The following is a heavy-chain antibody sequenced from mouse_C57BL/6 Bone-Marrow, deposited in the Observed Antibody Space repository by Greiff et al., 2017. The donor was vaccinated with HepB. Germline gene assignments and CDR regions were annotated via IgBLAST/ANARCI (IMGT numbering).Heavy chain of an antibody. CDR2: IYPRDGST. CDR1: GYTFTDHT. D-gene: IGHD1-1*01. J-gene: IGHJ3*01. V-gene: IGHV1-78*01. Sequence: VQLQQSDAELVKPGASVKISCKVSGYTFTDHTIHWMKQRPEQGLEWIGYIYPRDGSTKYNEKFKGKATLTADKSSSTAYMQLNSLTSEDSAIYFCARSHYYGSSYVGWFAYWGQGTLVTVSA. CDR3: ARSHYYGSSYVGWFAY.